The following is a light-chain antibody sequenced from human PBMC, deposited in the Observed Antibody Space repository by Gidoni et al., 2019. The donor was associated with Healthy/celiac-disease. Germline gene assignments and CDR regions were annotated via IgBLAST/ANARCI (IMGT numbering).Light chain of an antibody. V-gene: IGKV1-39*01. CDR2: AAS. CDR1: QSISSY. J-gene: IGKJ4*01. Sequence: DIQMTQSPSSLSASVGDRVTITCRASQSISSYLNWYQQKPGKAPKLLIYAASSLQSGFPSRFSGSGSGTDFTLTIRSLQPEDFATNNCQQSYSTPLTFXGXTKVEIK. CDR3: QQSYSTPLT.